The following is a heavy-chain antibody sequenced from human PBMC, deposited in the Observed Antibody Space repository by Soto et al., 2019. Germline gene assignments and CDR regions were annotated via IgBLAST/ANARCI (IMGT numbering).Heavy chain of an antibody. V-gene: IGHV1-46*01. CDR2: INPSGGST. CDR3: ARGLVPAAMHYYGMDV. D-gene: IGHD2-2*01. Sequence: ASVKVSCKASGYTFTSYYMHWVRQAPGQGLEWMGIINPSGGSTSYAQKFQGRVTMTRDTSTSTVYMELSSLRSEDTAVYYCARGLVPAAMHYYGMDVWGQGTTVTVSS. CDR1: GYTFTSYY. J-gene: IGHJ6*02.